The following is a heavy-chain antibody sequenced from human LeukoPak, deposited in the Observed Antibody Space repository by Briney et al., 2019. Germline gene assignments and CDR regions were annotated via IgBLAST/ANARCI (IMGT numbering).Heavy chain of an antibody. CDR1: GGSFSGYY. CDR2: INHSGST. V-gene: IGHV4-34*01. Sequence: SETLSLTCAVYGGSFSGYYWSWIRQPPGKGLEWIGEINHSGSTNYNPSLKSRATISVDTSKNQFSLKLSSVTAADTAVYYCARWGEASPQFDPWGQGTLVTVSS. D-gene: IGHD3-10*01. CDR3: ARWGEASPQFDP. J-gene: IGHJ5*02.